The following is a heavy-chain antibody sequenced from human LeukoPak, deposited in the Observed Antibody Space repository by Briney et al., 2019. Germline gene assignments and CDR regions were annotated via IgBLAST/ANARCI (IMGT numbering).Heavy chain of an antibody. CDR3: ARYSLLYDFSGSYYFDY. J-gene: IGHJ4*02. CDR2: IYHSGST. V-gene: IGHV4-30-2*01. D-gene: IGHD3-3*01. CDR1: GGSISSGGYY. Sequence: SETLSLTCTVSGGSISSGGYYWSWIRQPPGGGLEWIGYIYHSGSTYYNPSLKSRVTISVDRSKNQFSLKLSSVTAADTAVYYCARYSLLYDFSGSYYFDYWGQGTLVTVSS.